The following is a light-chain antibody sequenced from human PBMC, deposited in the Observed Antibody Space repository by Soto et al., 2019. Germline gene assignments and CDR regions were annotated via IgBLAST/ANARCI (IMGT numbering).Light chain of an antibody. J-gene: IGLJ1*01. CDR3: CSYVDNYTVV. CDR1: SSDVGGYSY. Sequence: QSALTQPRSVSGSPGQSVTISCTGTSSDVGGYSYVSWYQQHPGKAPKLMIYDVTKRPSGVPDRFSGSKSGNTASLTISGLQAEDEADYSCCSYVDNYTVVFGTGTKVTVL. V-gene: IGLV2-11*01. CDR2: DVT.